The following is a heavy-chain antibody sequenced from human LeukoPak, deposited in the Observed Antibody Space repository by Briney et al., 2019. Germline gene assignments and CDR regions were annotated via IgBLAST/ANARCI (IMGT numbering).Heavy chain of an antibody. CDR2: IYYSGST. Sequence: SETLSLTCTVSGGSISSYYWGWIRQPPGKGLEWIGSIYYSGSTYYNPSLKSRVTISVDTSKNQFSLKLSSVTAADTAVYYCARVLMGKNWFDPWGQGTLVTVSS. D-gene: IGHD7-27*01. J-gene: IGHJ5*02. CDR1: GGSISSYY. V-gene: IGHV4-39*07. CDR3: ARVLMGKNWFDP.